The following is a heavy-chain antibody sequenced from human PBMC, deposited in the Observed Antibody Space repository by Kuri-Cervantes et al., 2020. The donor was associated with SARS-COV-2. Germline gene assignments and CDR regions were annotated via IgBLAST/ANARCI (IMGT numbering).Heavy chain of an antibody. D-gene: IGHD6-13*01. CDR1: GFTFSSYA. CDR2: ISSSGSTI. CDR3: AKGIAAAGTFVVDY. J-gene: IGHJ4*02. V-gene: IGHV3-23*01. Sequence: GGSLRLSCAASGFTFSSYAMSWVRQAPGKGLEWVSAISSSGSTIYYADSVKGRFTISRDNAKNSLYLQMNSLRAEDTAVYYCAKGIAAAGTFVVDYWGQGTLVTVSS.